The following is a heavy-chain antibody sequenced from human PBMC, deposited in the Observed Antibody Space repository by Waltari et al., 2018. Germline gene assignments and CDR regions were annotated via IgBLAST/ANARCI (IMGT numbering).Heavy chain of an antibody. V-gene: IGHV3-33*06. J-gene: IGHJ4*02. Sequence: QVQLVESGGGVVQPGRSLRLSCAASGFTFSSYGMHWVRQAPGKGLEWVAVIWYDGSNKYYADSVKGRFTISRDNSKNTLYLQMNSLRAEDTAVYYCAKDRRVAAAGGYFDYWGQGTLVTVSS. CDR1: GFTFSSYG. D-gene: IGHD6-13*01. CDR2: IWYDGSNK. CDR3: AKDRRVAAAGGYFDY.